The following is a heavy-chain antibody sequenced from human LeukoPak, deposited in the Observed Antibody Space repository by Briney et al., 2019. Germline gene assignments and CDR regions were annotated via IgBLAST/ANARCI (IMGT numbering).Heavy chain of an antibody. V-gene: IGHV4-59*01. CDR2: ISYSGST. D-gene: IGHD3-10*01. CDR3: ATTPRCYGSRMDV. J-gene: IGHJ6*02. Sequence: SETLSLTCTVSGGSLSDYYWSWIRQPPGKGLEWIAYISYSGSTNYNPSLKSRFSISIDTSKNQFSLKLTSVTAADTAVYYCATTPRCYGSRMDVWGQGTTVTVSS. CDR1: GGSLSDYY.